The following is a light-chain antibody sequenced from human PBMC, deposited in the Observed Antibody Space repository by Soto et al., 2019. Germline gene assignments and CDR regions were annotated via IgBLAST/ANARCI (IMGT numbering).Light chain of an antibody. CDR3: QQSYITPPA. Sequence: DIQMTQSPSSLSASVGDRVTITCRASQSITTYLNWYQQKPGKAPKLLIYAASSLQSGVPSRFSGSGSGTDFTLTISSLQPEDIATYYCQQSYITPPAFGQGTKVDIK. V-gene: IGKV1-39*01. J-gene: IGKJ2*01. CDR1: QSITTY. CDR2: AAS.